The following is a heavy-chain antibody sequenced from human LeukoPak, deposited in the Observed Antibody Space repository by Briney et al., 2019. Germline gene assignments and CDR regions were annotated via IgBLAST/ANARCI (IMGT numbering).Heavy chain of an antibody. CDR1: GGSISSGDYY. D-gene: IGHD3-16*01. J-gene: IGHJ4*02. CDR2: IYYSGST. CDR3: AREADVWGNHYFDY. Sequence: SQTLSLTCTVSGGSISSGDYYWSWIRQPPGKGLEWIGYIYYSGSTYYNPSLKSRVTISVDTSKNLFSLKLSSVTAADTAVYYCAREADVWGNHYFDYWGQGTLVTVSS. V-gene: IGHV4-30-4*01.